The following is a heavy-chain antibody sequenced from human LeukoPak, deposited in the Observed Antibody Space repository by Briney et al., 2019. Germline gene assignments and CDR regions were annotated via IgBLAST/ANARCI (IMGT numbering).Heavy chain of an antibody. Sequence: SGGSLRLSCAASGFTFSNAWMNWVRQAPGKGLEWVGRIKSKTDGGTTDYAAPVKGRVTISRDDSKNTLYLQMNSLKTEDTAVYYCTADAYDNVSEGYFDYWGQGTLVTVSS. D-gene: IGHD3-9*01. CDR3: TADAYDNVSEGYFDY. V-gene: IGHV3-15*07. J-gene: IGHJ4*02. CDR1: GFTFSNAW. CDR2: IKSKTDGGTT.